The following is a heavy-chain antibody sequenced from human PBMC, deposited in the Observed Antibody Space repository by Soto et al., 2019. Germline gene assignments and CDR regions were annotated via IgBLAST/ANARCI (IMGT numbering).Heavy chain of an antibody. J-gene: IGHJ3*02. D-gene: IGHD2-21*01. V-gene: IGHV3-30-3*01. CDR1: GFTFSSYA. Sequence: QVQLVESGGGVVQPGRSLRLSCAASGFTFSSYAMHWVRQAPGKGLEWVAVISYDGSNKYYADSVKGRFTISRDNSKNTLYLQMNSLRAEDTAVYYCVISDGDSHAFDIWGQGTMVTVSS. CDR3: VISDGDSHAFDI. CDR2: ISYDGSNK.